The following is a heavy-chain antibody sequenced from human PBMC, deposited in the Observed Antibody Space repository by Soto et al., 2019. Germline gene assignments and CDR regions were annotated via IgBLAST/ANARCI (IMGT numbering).Heavy chain of an antibody. D-gene: IGHD3-9*01. CDR3: ARATGWAGSNFYFDH. Sequence: PSQTLSLTCVISGDSVSTNTAAWNWIRQSPSRGLEWLGRTYYRSQWYNDYAASVKSRIAINPDTSKNQYSLQMTSVTPEDTAVYYCARATGWAGSNFYFDHWGQGTQVTVSS. CDR1: GDSVSTNTAA. V-gene: IGHV6-1*01. CDR2: TYYRSQWYN. J-gene: IGHJ4*02.